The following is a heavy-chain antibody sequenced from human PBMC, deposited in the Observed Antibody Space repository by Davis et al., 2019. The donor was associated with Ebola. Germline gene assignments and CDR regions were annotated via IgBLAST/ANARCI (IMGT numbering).Heavy chain of an antibody. D-gene: IGHD3-10*01. CDR3: ARPIYYGSGSPPFDY. Sequence: GESLKISCAAYGFTFSSYWMSWVRQAPGKGLEWVANIKQEGSEKYYVDSVKGRFTISRDNAKNSLYLQMNSLRAEDTAVYYCARPIYYGSGSPPFDYWGQGTLVTVSS. J-gene: IGHJ4*02. V-gene: IGHV3-7*01. CDR2: IKQEGSEK. CDR1: GFTFSSYW.